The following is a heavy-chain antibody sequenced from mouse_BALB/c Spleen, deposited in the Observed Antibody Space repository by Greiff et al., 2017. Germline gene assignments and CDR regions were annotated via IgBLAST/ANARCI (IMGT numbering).Heavy chain of an antibody. V-gene: IGHV5-6-3*01. CDR2: INSTGGST. Sequence: VPGVESGGGLVQPGGSLKLSCAASGFTFSSYGMSWVRQTPDKCLEFVATINSTGGSTYYPDSVTSRFTISRDNAKNTLYLQMSSLKSEDTAMYYWARDPTLRNYDMDDWGQGTTGTVSA. J-gene: IGHJ4*01. CDR3: ARDPTLRNYDMDD. D-gene: IGHD1-1*01. CDR1: GFTFSSYG.